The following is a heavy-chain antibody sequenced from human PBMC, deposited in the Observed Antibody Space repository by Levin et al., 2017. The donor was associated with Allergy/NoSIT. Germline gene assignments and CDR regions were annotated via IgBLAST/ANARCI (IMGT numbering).Heavy chain of an antibody. CDR2: IYSSGST. J-gene: IGHJ4*02. V-gene: IGHV4-4*07. D-gene: IGHD2-8*02. CDR1: GGSISAYY. Sequence: SQTLSLTCTVSGGSISAYYWSWIRQPAGKGLEWLGRIYSSGSTNYNPSLKSRVIMSVDMSKNQFSLRQGSVAAADTAVYYCARGGVSTGWFDFWGQGTLAIVSS. CDR3: ARGGVSTGWFDF.